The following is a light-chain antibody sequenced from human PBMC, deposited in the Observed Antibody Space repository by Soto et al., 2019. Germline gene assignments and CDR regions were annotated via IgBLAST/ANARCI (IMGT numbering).Light chain of an antibody. J-gene: IGLJ1*01. V-gene: IGLV1-44*01. CDR3: AAWDYSLNAYV. CDR1: SSNIGSNT. Sequence: QSVLTQPPSASGTPGQRVTISCSGSSSNIGSNTVNWYQQLPGTAPNLLIYSNNQRPSGVPDRFSGSKSGTSASLAISGLQSEDEADYYCAAWDYSLNAYVFGTGTKVTIL. CDR2: SNN.